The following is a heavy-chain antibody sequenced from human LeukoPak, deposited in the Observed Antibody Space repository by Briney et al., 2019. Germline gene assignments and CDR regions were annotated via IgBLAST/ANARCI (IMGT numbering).Heavy chain of an antibody. CDR1: GASINSSGYY. CDR2: HYYSGST. V-gene: IGHV4-39*07. Sequence: PSETLSLTCTVSGASINSSGYYWGWIRQPPGKGLEWIGSHYYSGSTYYNPSLKSRVTISVDTSKNQFSLKLSSVTAADTAVYYCARDGAGTSDYWGQGTLVTVSS. CDR3: ARDGAGTSDY. J-gene: IGHJ4*02. D-gene: IGHD1-1*01.